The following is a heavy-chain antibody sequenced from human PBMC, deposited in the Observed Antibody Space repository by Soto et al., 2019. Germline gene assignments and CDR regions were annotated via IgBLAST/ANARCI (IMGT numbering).Heavy chain of an antibody. CDR3: AKLLCSGGSCYPDDAFDI. V-gene: IGHV3-21*01. J-gene: IGHJ3*02. Sequence: PGGSLRLSCAASGFTFSSYSMNWVRQAPGKGLEWVSSISSSSSYIYYADSVKGRFTISRDNAKNSLYLQMNSLRAEDTAVYYCAKLLCSGGSCYPDDAFDIWGPGTMVTVSS. CDR2: ISSSSSYI. D-gene: IGHD2-15*01. CDR1: GFTFSSYS.